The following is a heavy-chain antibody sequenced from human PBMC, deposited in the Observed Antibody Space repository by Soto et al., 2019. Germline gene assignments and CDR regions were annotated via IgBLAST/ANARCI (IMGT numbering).Heavy chain of an antibody. CDR1: GFTFSSYE. J-gene: IGHJ6*02. V-gene: IGHV3-48*03. CDR2: ISSSGTTI. D-gene: IGHD6-25*01. Sequence: LRLSCAASGFTFSSYEMNWVRQAPGKGLEWVSYISSSGTTIYYADSVKGRFTISRDNAKNSLFLQMNSLRAEDTAVYYCAPAPAGLDVWGHGTTVTVSS. CDR3: APAPAGLDV.